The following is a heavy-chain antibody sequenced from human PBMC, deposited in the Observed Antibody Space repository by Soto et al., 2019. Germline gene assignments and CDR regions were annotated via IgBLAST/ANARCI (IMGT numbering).Heavy chain of an antibody. CDR1: GGSISSYY. J-gene: IGHJ3*02. Sequence: SETLSLTCTVSGGSISSYYWSWIRQPPGKGLEWIGYIYYSGSTNYNPSLKSRVTISVDTAKNQFSLKLSAVTAADTAVYYCARHGSLAVAGFHRLGAFDIWGQGTMVTVSS. CDR2: IYYSGST. V-gene: IGHV4-59*08. CDR3: ARHGSLAVAGFHRLGAFDI. D-gene: IGHD6-19*01.